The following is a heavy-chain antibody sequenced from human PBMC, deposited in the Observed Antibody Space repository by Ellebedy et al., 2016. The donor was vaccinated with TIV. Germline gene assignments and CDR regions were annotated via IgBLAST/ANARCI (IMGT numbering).Heavy chain of an antibody. CDR1: GFTFSSYA. CDR2: IKSKTDGGTT. CDR3: TTNDIVVVPAARFYKRKVDY. J-gene: IGHJ4*02. V-gene: IGHV3-15*01. Sequence: GGSLRLXXAASGFTFSSYAMSWVRQAPGKGLEWVGRIKSKTDGGTTDYAATVKGRFTISRDDSKNTLYLQMNSLKTEDTAVYYCTTNDIVVVPAARFYKRKVDYWGQGTLVTVSS. D-gene: IGHD2-2*01.